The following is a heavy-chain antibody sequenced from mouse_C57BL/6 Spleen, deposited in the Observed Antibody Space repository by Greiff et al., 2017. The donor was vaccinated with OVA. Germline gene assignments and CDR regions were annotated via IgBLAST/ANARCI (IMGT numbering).Heavy chain of an antibody. CDR3: ARPTGGWYFDV. J-gene: IGHJ1*03. V-gene: IGHV5-17*01. CDR1: GFTFSDYG. CDR2: ISSGSSTI. Sequence: EVKVEESGGGLVKPGGSLKLSCAASGFTFSDYGMHWVRQAPEKGLEWVAYISSGSSTIYYADTVKGRFTISRDNAKNTLFLQMTSLRSEDTAMYYCARPTGGWYFDVWGTGTTVTVSS.